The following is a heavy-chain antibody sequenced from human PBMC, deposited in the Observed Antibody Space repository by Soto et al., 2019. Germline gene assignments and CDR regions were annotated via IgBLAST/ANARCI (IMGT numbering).Heavy chain of an antibody. V-gene: IGHV1-69*06. J-gene: IGHJ6*02. CDR1: GGTFSSYA. CDR2: IIPIFGTA. CDR3: ARGAYSYGRGAYYYYGMDV. D-gene: IGHD5-18*01. Sequence: AVKVSCQASGGTFSSYAISWVRQAPGQGLEWMGGIIPIFGTANYAQKFQGRVTITADKSTSTAYMELSSLRSEDTAVYYCARGAYSYGRGAYYYYGMDVWGQGTTVTVYS.